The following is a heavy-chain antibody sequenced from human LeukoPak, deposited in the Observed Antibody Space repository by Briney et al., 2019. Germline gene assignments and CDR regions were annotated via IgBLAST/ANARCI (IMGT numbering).Heavy chain of an antibody. V-gene: IGHV4-38-2*02. CDR3: ARGVGYCSGGSCYSNWFDP. CDR2: IYHSGST. D-gene: IGHD2-15*01. CDR1: GYSISSGYY. J-gene: IGHJ5*02. Sequence: PSETLSLTCTVSGYSISSGYYWGWIRQPPGKGLEWIGSIYHSGSTYYNPSLKSRVTISVDTSKNQFSLKLSSVTAADTAVYYCARGVGYCSGGSCYSNWFDPWGQGTLVTVSS.